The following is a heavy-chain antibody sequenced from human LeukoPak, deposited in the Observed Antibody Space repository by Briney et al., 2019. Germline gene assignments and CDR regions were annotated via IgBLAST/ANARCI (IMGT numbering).Heavy chain of an antibody. D-gene: IGHD2-8*01. CDR2: ISGGGGST. J-gene: IGHJ3*01. CDR1: GFTFTSYA. V-gene: IGHV3-23*01. CDR3: TRRGGSNGWGAFDV. Sequence: GGSLRLSCAASGFTFTSYAMTWVRQAPGKGLEWVSSISGGGGSTYYPDSVRGRFTISRDNSKNTVFLQMNSLSRDDTAVYYCTRRGGSNGWGAFDVWGQGTTITVSS.